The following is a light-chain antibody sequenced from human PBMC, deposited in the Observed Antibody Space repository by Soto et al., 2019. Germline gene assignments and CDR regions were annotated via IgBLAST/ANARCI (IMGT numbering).Light chain of an antibody. CDR2: LGS. J-gene: IGKJ1*01. CDR3: MQALQTPWT. CDR1: QSLLHSNGYNY. Sequence: DIVMTQSPLSLSVTPREPASISCRSSQSLLHSNGYNYLDWYLQKPGQSPQVLIYLGSNRASGVPDRFSGSGSGTDFALKISRVEAEDVGVYYCMQALQTPWTFGQGTKVEIK. V-gene: IGKV2-28*01.